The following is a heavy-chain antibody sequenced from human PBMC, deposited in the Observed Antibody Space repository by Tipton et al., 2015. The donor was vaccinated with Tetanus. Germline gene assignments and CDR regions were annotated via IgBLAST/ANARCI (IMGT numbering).Heavy chain of an antibody. Sequence: TLSLTCAVYGGSFSGSYWSWVRQPPGKGLEWIGEVHPRGSTNYNPSLKSRVTMSVDTSKKDFSVRLGSVTAADTAVYYCARLGEIVSRSGWAFDYWGQGILVTVSS. D-gene: IGHD5/OR15-5a*01. V-gene: IGHV4-34*01. CDR2: VHPRGST. CDR1: GGSFSGSY. J-gene: IGHJ4*02. CDR3: ARLGEIVSRSGWAFDY.